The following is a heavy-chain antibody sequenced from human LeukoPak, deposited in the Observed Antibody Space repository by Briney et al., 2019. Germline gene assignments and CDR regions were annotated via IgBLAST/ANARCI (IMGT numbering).Heavy chain of an antibody. Sequence: ASGKVSCKASGYTFTNYYIHWVRQAPGQGLEWMGVINSSGGSTDYAQKFQGRVTMTRYTSTSTVYMELRSLRSEDTAVYYCARDPQGDYYYGMDVWGQGTTVTVSS. V-gene: IGHV1-46*01. CDR1: GYTFTNYY. CDR3: ARDPQGDYYYGMDV. CDR2: INSSGGST. J-gene: IGHJ6*02.